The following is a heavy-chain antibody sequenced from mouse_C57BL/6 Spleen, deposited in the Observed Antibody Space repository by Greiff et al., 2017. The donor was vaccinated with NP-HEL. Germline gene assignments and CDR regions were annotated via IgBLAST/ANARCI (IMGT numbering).Heavy chain of an antibody. J-gene: IGHJ1*03. Sequence: QVQLQQSGAELVRPGASVKLSCKASGYTFTDYYINWVKQRPGQGLEWIARIYPGSGNTYYNEKFKGKATLTAEKSSSTAYMQLSSLTSEDSAVYFCARFITTVVDYFDVWGTGTTVTVSS. D-gene: IGHD1-1*01. CDR1: GYTFTDYY. CDR2: IYPGSGNT. V-gene: IGHV1-76*01. CDR3: ARFITTVVDYFDV.